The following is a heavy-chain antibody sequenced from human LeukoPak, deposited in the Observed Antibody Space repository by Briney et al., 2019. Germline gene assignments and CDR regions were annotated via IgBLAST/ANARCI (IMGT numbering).Heavy chain of an antibody. CDR2: IYPGDSDT. D-gene: IGHD5-18*01. Sequence: GESLKISCKGSGYSFTRNWIGWVRQMPGKGLEWMGIIYPGDSDTRYSPSFQGQVTISADKSISSAYLQWSSLKASDTAMYYCARVPSTDTAMGFDAFDIWGQGTMVTVSS. V-gene: IGHV5-51*01. J-gene: IGHJ3*02. CDR1: GYSFTRNW. CDR3: ARVPSTDTAMGFDAFDI.